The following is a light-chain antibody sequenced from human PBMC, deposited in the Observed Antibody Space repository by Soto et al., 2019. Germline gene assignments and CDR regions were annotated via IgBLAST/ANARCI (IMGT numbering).Light chain of an antibody. CDR3: AAWDDSLSGRV. Sequence: QSVLTQPPSASGTPGQRVTISCSGSSSNIGSNYVYWYPRPPETAPKLLIYRNNKRPSGVPDRFSGSKSGTSASLAISGLRSEDEADYYCAAWDDSLSGRVFGGGTKLTVL. J-gene: IGLJ3*02. CDR1: SSNIGSNY. V-gene: IGLV1-47*01. CDR2: RNN.